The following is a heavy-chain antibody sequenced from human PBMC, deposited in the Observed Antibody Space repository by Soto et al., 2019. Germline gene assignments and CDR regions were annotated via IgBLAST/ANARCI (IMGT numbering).Heavy chain of an antibody. D-gene: IGHD3-9*01. J-gene: IGHJ6*02. Sequence: SETLSLTCAVYGVSFSGYYWSWIRQAPGKGLEWIGEINHSGSTNYNPSLKSRVTISVDTSKNQFSLKLSSVTAADTAVYYCARNRPYYDILTGYYYYYGRDVWGQGTTVTVXS. CDR3: ARNRPYYDILTGYYYYYGRDV. V-gene: IGHV4-34*01. CDR1: GVSFSGYY. CDR2: INHSGST.